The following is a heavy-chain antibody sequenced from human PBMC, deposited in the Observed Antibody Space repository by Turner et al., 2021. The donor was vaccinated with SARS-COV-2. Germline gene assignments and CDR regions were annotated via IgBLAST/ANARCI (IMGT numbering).Heavy chain of an antibody. V-gene: IGHV4-39*01. D-gene: IGHD6-6*01. CDR3: GTNRTRAEYRGDHWAFDI. CDR1: GGSISSSSYY. Sequence: QPQLLQSGPGLVKPSATLTLPWTVSGGSISSSSYYLGWFRQPPGKGLEWIGGIDYTGCTDYNPSLKSRGTMSGDTSKNQFSLKLSSVTAADTAVDYCGTNRTRAEYRGDHWAFDIWGQGTMVTVSS. CDR2: IDYTGCT. J-gene: IGHJ3*02.